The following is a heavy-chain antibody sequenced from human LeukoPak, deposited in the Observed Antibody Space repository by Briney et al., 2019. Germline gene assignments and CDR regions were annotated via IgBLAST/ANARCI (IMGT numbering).Heavy chain of an antibody. V-gene: IGHV1-18*01. D-gene: IGHD3-3*01. J-gene: IGHJ6*03. Sequence: ASVKVSCKASGYTFTSYGISWVRQAPGQGLEWMGWISAYNGNTNYAQKFQGRVTMTEDTSTDTAYMELSSLRSEDTAVYYCATVGRITIFGVVTRPDYYYYYYYMDVWGKGTTVTVSS. CDR3: ATVGRITIFGVVTRPDYYYYYYYMDV. CDR2: ISAYNGNT. CDR1: GYTFTSYG.